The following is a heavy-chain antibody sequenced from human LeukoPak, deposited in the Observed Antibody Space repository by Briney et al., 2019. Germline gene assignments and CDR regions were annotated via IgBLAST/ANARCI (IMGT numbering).Heavy chain of an antibody. J-gene: IGHJ6*03. V-gene: IGHV1-18*01. CDR2: ISAYNGNT. CDR1: GYTFTSYG. CDR3: ARDRVSRAGTNCMDV. D-gene: IGHD6-19*01. Sequence: ASVKVSCKASGYTFTSYGISWVRQAPGQGLEWMGWISAYNGNTNYAQKLQGRVTMTRDTSTSTVYMELSSLRSEDTAVYYCARDRVSRAGTNCMDVWGKGTTVTISS.